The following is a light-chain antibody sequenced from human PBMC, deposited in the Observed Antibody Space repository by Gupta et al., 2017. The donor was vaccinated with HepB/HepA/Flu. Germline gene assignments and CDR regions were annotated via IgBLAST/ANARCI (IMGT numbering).Light chain of an antibody. CDR2: DVS. CDR3: CSYRSSNTLFV. J-gene: IGLJ1*01. CDR1: SGDVGAYNY. V-gene: IGLV2-14*03. Sequence: QSALTQPASVSGSPGQWITIPCTGTSGDVGAYNYVSWYQQYPGKAPKVIIYDVSARPSGVSYRFSGSKSGNTASLTISGLQAEDEADYYCCSYRSSNTLFVFGTGTKVTVL.